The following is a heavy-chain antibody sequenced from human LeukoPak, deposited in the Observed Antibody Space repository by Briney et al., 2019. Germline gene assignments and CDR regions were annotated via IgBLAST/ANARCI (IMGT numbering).Heavy chain of an antibody. D-gene: IGHD6-6*01. J-gene: IGHJ6*03. CDR2: INHSGST. V-gene: IGHV4-34*01. CDR1: GGSFSGYY. Sequence: SETLSLTCAVYGGSFSGYYWSWIRQPPGKGLEWIGEINHSGSTNYNPSLKSRVTISVDTSKNQFSLKLSSVIAADTAVYYCARGARRFGYYYYYMDVWGKGTTVTVSS. CDR3: ARGARRFGYYYYYMDV.